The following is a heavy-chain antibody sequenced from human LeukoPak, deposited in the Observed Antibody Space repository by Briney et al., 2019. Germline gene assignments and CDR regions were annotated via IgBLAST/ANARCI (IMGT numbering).Heavy chain of an antibody. D-gene: IGHD6-19*01. Sequence: GGSLRLSCAASGCTFSSYAMSWVRQAPGQGLDLVSAICGSGGSTYYADSVKGRFTISRDNSKNTLYLQMNSLRAEDTAVYYCAKDPEGQWLVLGGWFDPWGQGTLVTVSS. CDR2: ICGSGGST. CDR3: AKDPEGQWLVLGGWFDP. J-gene: IGHJ5*02. CDR1: GCTFSSYA. V-gene: IGHV3-23*01.